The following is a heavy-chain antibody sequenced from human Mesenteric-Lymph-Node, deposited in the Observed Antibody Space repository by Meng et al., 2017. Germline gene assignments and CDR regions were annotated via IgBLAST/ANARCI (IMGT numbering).Heavy chain of an antibody. D-gene: IGHD3-10*01. CDR2: VDHNGVT. CDR3: ARGGATPMIIKY. CDR1: GGSCSGYY. J-gene: IGHJ4*02. V-gene: IGHV4-34*02. Sequence: QVQLKQWGAEVLKPSEPLAPTCAVYGGSCSGYYWSWIRQPPGRGLEWMGEVDHNGVTKYSPSLRSRVVISIDTSKNQFSLNLRSVSAADTAMYYCARGGATPMIIKYWGPGTLVTVSS.